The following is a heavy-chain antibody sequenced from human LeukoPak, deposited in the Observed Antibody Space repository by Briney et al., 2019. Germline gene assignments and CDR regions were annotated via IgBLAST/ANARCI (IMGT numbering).Heavy chain of an antibody. CDR2: INPSGGST. V-gene: IGHV1-46*01. Sequence: ASVKVSCKASGYTFTSYYMHWVRQAPGQGLEWMGIINPSGGSTSYAQKFQGRVTMTRDTSTRTVYMELSSLRSEDTAVYYCARDHYYYGSGSYYNPLGYWGREPWSPSPQ. CDR1: GYTFTSYY. D-gene: IGHD3-10*01. CDR3: ARDHYYYGSGSYYNPLGY. J-gene: IGHJ4*02.